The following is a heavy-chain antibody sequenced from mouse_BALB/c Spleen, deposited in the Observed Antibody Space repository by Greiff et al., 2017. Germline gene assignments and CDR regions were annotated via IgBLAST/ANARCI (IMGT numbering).Heavy chain of an antibody. CDR3: AREGITVDYFDY. CDR2: INPGSGGT. D-gene: IGHD1-1*01. V-gene: IGHV1-54*01. CDR1: GYAFTNYL. Sequence: VQLQQSGAELVRPGTSVKVSCKASGYAFTNYLIEWVKQRPGQGLEWIGVINPGSGGTNYNEKFKGKATLTADKSSSTAYMQLSSLTSDDSAVYFCAREGITVDYFDYWGQGTTLTVSS. J-gene: IGHJ2*01.